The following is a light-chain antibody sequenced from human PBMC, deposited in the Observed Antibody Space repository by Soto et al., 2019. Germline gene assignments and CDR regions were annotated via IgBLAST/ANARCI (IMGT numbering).Light chain of an antibody. CDR3: QQGKSSPIT. CDR2: AAS. V-gene: IGKV1D-12*01. Sequence: DIQMTQSPSSVSASVGDRVTITCRASKGIMNWLAWYQQKPGKAPKLLIFAASSLQSGVPSRFSGSGFVTDFTLTISSLQHDDFATYYCQQGKSSPITFGQGTRLEIK. J-gene: IGKJ5*01. CDR1: KGIMNW.